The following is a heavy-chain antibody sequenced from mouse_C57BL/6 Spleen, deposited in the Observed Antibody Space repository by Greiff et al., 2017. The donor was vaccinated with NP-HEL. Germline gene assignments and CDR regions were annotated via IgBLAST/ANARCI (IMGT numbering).Heavy chain of an antibody. CDR3: ARHLYDYDGNFDV. V-gene: IGHV5-12*01. CDR2: ISNGGGST. D-gene: IGHD2-4*01. CDR1: GFTFSDYY. Sequence: EVQRVESGGGLVQPGGSLKLSCAASGFTFSDYYMYWVRQTPEKRLEWVAYISNGGGSTYYPDTVKGRFTISRDNAKNTLYLQMSRLKSEDTAMYYCARHLYDYDGNFDVWGTGTTVTVSS. J-gene: IGHJ1*03.